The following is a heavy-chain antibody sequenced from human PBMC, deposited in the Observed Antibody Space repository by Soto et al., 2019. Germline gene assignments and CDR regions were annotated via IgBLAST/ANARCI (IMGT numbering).Heavy chain of an antibody. V-gene: IGHV3-23*01. J-gene: IGHJ5*02. Sequence: EVQLLESGGGLVQPGGSLRLSCAASGFTFRSYAMNWVRQAPGKGREWGSIISGSGDSTYYADSLKGRFTISRDNTKNTLYLEMNRVRAEDRAVYYCENKFFTGSGSYRGWFDPWGQGTLVNVSS. CDR2: ISGSGDST. D-gene: IGHD3-10*01. CDR1: GFTFRSYA. CDR3: ENKFFTGSGSYRGWFDP.